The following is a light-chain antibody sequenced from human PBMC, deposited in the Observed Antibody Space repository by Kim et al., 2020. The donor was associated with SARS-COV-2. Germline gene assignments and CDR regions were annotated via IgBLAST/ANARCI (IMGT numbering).Light chain of an antibody. Sequence: SYELTQPPSVSVAPGKTARITCGGISIGSKSVHWYQQKPGQAPVLVISYDSVRPSGIPERFSGSNSGNTATVTISRVEAGDEDDYYCQVWDSSDDHRVVFGGGTQLTVL. CDR3: QVWDSSDDHRVV. CDR1: SIGSKS. V-gene: IGLV3-21*04. J-gene: IGLJ2*01. CDR2: YDS.